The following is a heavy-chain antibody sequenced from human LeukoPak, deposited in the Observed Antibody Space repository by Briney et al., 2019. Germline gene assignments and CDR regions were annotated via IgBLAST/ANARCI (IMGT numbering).Heavy chain of an antibody. V-gene: IGHV1-18*01. Sequence: GASVKVPCKASAYTFTNYGINWVGQAPGQGLEWMGWISTYIGNTNYAQKVQGRVTMTTDTSTNTAYMDLRSLTSDDTAVYYCARGGYCSGTTCLFGDNWLDPWGQGTLVTVSS. CDR3: ARGGYCSGTTCLFGDNWLDP. CDR1: AYTFTNYG. J-gene: IGHJ5*02. D-gene: IGHD2-2*01. CDR2: ISTYIGNT.